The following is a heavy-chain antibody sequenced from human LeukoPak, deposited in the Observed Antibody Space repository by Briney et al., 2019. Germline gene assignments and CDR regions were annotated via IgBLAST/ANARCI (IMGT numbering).Heavy chain of an antibody. Sequence: SETLSLTCTVSGYSISSGFYWGWIRQPAGKGLEWIGRIYSSGSTNYSPSLKSRVTMSVDTSKNQFSLKLSSVTAADTAVYYCARDVVAAAGSFDYWGQGTQVTASS. D-gene: IGHD6-13*01. CDR2: IYSSGST. CDR3: ARDVVAAAGSFDY. V-gene: IGHV4-4*07. CDR1: GYSISSGFY. J-gene: IGHJ4*02.